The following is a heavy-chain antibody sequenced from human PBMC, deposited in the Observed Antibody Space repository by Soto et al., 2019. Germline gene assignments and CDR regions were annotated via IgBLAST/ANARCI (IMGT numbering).Heavy chain of an antibody. CDR2: ISYDGSNK. V-gene: IGHV3-30*18. J-gene: IGHJ4*02. Sequence: PGGSLRLSCTASGFTFSDHYMDWVRRAPDKGLEWVAVISYDGSNKYYADSVKGRFTISRDNSKNTLYLQMNSLRAEDTAVYYCAKGFPGFVVWLRLFDYWGQGTLVTVSS. CDR1: GFTFSDHY. CDR3: AKGFPGFVVWLRLFDY. D-gene: IGHD5-12*01.